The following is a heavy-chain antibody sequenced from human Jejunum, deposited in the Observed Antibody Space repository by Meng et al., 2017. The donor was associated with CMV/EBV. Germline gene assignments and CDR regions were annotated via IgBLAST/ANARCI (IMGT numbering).Heavy chain of an antibody. Sequence: AASGFTFSSYWMHWVRQAPGKGLVWVSRINSDGTSTSYADSVKGRFTISRDNAKNTLYLQMNSLRAEDTAVYYCTRVVKGGNYLEYWGQGTLVTVSS. CDR2: INSDGTST. CDR3: TRVVKGGNYLEY. V-gene: IGHV3-74*01. D-gene: IGHD4-23*01. CDR1: GFTFSSYW. J-gene: IGHJ4*02.